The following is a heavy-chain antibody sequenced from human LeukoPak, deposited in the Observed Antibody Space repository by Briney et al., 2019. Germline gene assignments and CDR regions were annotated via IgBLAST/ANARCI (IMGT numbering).Heavy chain of an antibody. CDR1: GFTFSDYY. D-gene: IGHD2-2*02. CDR3: ARVPLVVPAAIGYFDY. CDR2: ISSSGSTI. J-gene: IGHJ4*02. V-gene: IGHV3-11*04. Sequence: GGSLSLSCAASGFTFSDYYMSWIRQAPGKGLEWVSYISSSGSTIYYADSVKGRFTISRDNAKNSLYLQMNSLRAEDTAAYYCARVPLVVPAAIGYFDYWGQGTLVTVSS.